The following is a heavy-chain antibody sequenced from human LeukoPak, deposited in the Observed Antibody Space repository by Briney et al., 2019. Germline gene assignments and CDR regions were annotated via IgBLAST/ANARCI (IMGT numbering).Heavy chain of an antibody. CDR2: ISTTGSSI. CDR3: TRGTGTLPGALGDY. CDR1: GFTFSSYA. D-gene: IGHD1-1*01. V-gene: IGHV3-48*03. Sequence: GGSLRLSCEASGFTFSSYAMNWVRQAPGKGLEWVSYISTTGSSIYYADSVKGRFTISRDNAKNTVYLQMNSLRVDDTAVYYCTRGTGTLPGALGDYWGQGTLVTVSS. J-gene: IGHJ4*02.